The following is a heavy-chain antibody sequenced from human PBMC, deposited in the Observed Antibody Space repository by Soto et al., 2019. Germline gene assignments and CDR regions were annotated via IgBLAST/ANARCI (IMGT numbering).Heavy chain of an antibody. D-gene: IGHD2-21*01. CDR1: GFTFSNYG. J-gene: IGHJ4*02. CDR2: ISYDGGNK. V-gene: IGHV3-30*18. CDR3: AKDVCGGDCYQLDN. Sequence: GGSLRLSCAVSGFTFSNYGMHWVRQAPGKGLEWVAVISYDGGNKYYVESVKGRFTISRDNSKNTLYLQLNSLTVEDTAVYYCAKDVCGGDCYQLDNWGQGSLVTVSS.